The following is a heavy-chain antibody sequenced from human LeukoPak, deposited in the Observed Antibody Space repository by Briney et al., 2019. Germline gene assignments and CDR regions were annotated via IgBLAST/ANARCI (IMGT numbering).Heavy chain of an antibody. CDR3: ARRLTYYDYVWGSYRDYNWFDP. V-gene: IGHV1-69*01. CDR1: GGTFSSYA. Sequence: SVKVSCKASGGTFSSYAISWVRQAPGQGLEWMGGIIPIFGTANYAQKFQGRVTITADESTSTAYTELSSLRSEDTAVYYCARRLTYYDYVWGSYRDYNWFDPWGQGTLVTVSS. CDR2: IIPIFGTA. D-gene: IGHD3-16*02. J-gene: IGHJ5*02.